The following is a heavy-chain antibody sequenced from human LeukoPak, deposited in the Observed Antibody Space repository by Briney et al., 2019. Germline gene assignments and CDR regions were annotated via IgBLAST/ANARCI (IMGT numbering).Heavy chain of an antibody. J-gene: IGHJ4*02. CDR2: ISGSGSST. CDR3: EKGLVGGYFDY. V-gene: IGHV3-23*01. CDR1: GFTFSSYA. Sequence: GGTLRLSCAASGFTFSSYAMSWIRQAPGKGLEWVSSISGSGSSTYYADSVKRRFTISRDNSKNTLYLQMNSVRAEDMAVYYCEKGLVGGYFDYWGQGTLVTVSS.